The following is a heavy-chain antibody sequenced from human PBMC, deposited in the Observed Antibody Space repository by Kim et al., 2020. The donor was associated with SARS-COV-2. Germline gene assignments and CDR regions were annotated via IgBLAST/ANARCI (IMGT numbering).Heavy chain of an antibody. Sequence: GGSLRLSCAASGFTFSSYWMSWVRQAPGKGLEWVANIKQDGSEKYYVDSVKGRFTISRDNAKNSLYLQMNSLRAEDTAVYYCARGRKEYYYDSSGYSPFFDYWGQGTLVTVSS. CDR2: IKQDGSEK. CDR3: ARGRKEYYYDSSGYSPFFDY. V-gene: IGHV3-7*01. J-gene: IGHJ4*02. CDR1: GFTFSSYW. D-gene: IGHD3-22*01.